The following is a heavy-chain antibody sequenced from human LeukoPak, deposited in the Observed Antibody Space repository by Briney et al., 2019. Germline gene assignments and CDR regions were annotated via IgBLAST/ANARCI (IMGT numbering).Heavy chain of an antibody. Sequence: GGSLRLSCAASGFTFTTYGMNWVRQAPGKGLEWVSGVIPSGANTYYADSVKGRFTISRDNSKNTLYLLMNSLRAEDTAVYYCANDLRWGSFDIRGQGTLVTVSS. J-gene: IGHJ3*02. CDR3: ANDLRWGSFDI. V-gene: IGHV3-23*01. CDR1: GFTFTTYG. CDR2: VIPSGANT. D-gene: IGHD1-26*01.